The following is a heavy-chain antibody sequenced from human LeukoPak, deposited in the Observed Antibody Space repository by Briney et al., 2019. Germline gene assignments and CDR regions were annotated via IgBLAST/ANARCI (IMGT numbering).Heavy chain of an antibody. CDR2: MYYSGST. J-gene: IGHJ4*02. CDR3: ARLDPRDYDSSGYYSHFDY. V-gene: IGHV4-39*01. Sequence: SETLSLTCTVSGGSISSSSYYWGWIRQPPGKGLEWVGSMYYSGSTYYNPSLKSRVTITVGTSKNQFSLKLSSVTAADTAVYYCARLDPRDYDSSGYYSHFDYWGQGTLVTVSS. D-gene: IGHD3-22*01. CDR1: GGSISSSSYY.